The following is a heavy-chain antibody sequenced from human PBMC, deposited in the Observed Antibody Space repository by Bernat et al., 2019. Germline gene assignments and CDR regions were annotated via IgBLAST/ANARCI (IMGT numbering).Heavy chain of an antibody. J-gene: IGHJ4*02. D-gene: IGHD6-6*01. Sequence: QVQLVESGGGVVQPGRSLRLSCAASGFTFSSYGMHWVRQAPGKGLEWVAVISYDGSNKYYADSVKGRFTISRDNSKNTLYLQMNSLRAEDTAVYYCAKGEVSRQLTIDYWGQGTPVTVSS. V-gene: IGHV3-30*18. CDR1: GFTFSSYG. CDR2: ISYDGSNK. CDR3: AKGEVSRQLTIDY.